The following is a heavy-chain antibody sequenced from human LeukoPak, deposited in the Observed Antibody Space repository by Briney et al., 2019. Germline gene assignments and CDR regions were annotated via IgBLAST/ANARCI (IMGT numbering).Heavy chain of an antibody. CDR1: GYTFTSYG. V-gene: IGHV1-18*01. CDR3: AREGVVGATIVDAFDI. CDR2: ISAYNGNT. D-gene: IGHD1-26*01. Sequence: ASVKVSCKASGYTFTSYGISWVRQAPGQGLEWMGWISAYNGNTNYAQKLQGRVTITTDTSTSTAYMELRSLRSDDTAVYYCAREGVVGATIVDAFDIWGQGTMVTVSS. J-gene: IGHJ3*02.